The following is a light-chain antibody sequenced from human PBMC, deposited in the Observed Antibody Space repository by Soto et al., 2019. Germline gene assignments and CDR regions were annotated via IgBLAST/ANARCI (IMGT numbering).Light chain of an antibody. CDR1: QSVSSW. V-gene: IGKV1-5*01. J-gene: IGKJ1*01. Sequence: DIRINQSPPTLSESQVERVTXTCRASQSVSSWLAWYQQKPGKAPRLLVYGASTLEIGYPSRFSGSGSETEFTLTISGLQPDDFAAYYSHEYNSCSGSFGEGTKVDIK. CDR3: HEYNSCSGS. CDR2: GAS.